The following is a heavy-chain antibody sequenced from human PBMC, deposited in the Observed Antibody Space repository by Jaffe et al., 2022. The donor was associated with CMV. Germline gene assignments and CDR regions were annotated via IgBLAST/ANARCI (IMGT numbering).Heavy chain of an antibody. V-gene: IGHV4-39*01. CDR3: ARLRGYDDIWRSPAPRSYFYYVDV. D-gene: IGHD3-16*01. Sequence: QVRLQESGPGLVKPSETLSLTCTVSGGSIRSNSYFWGWVRLPPGKGLEWIASVSSTGSTHYNPSLNGRVSILRDSSNNQFSLDLTSVTAADTAVYYCARLRGYDDIWRSPAPRSYFYYVDVWGKGTTVIVSS. CDR2: VSSTGST. J-gene: IGHJ6*03. CDR1: GGSIRSNSYF.